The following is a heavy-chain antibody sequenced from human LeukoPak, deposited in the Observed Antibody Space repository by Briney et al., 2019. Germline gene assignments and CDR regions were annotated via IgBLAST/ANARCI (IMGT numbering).Heavy chain of an antibody. J-gene: IGHJ4*02. CDR1: GYTFTGYY. CDR2: INPNSGGT. Sequence: ASVKVSCKASGYTFTGYYMHWVRQAPGQGLEWMGWINPNSGGTNYAQKLQGRVTMTRDTSTSTAYMELRSLRSDDTAVYYCARDIRYITIFGVVSFDYWGQGTLVTVSS. V-gene: IGHV1-2*02. D-gene: IGHD3-3*01. CDR3: ARDIRYITIFGVVSFDY.